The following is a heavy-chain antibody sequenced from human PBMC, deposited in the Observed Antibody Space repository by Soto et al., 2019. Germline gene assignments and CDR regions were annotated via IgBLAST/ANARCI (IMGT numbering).Heavy chain of an antibody. CDR2: IYSGGST. CDR3: ARDPDEDQLNPGGSFVN. J-gene: IGHJ4*02. D-gene: IGHD5-12*01. CDR1: GFTVSSNY. V-gene: IGHV3-53*05. Sequence: EVQLVETGGGLIQPGGSLRLSCAASGFTVSSNYMSWVRQAPGKGLEWVSVIYSGGSTYYAESVKGRFTISRDNSENTLYLQMSSLRGDDTAVYYCARDPDEDQLNPGGSFVNWGQGTLVTVSS.